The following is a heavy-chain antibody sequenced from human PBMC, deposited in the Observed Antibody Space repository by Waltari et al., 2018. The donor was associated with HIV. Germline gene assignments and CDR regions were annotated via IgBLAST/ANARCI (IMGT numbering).Heavy chain of an antibody. CDR1: NSSISAKH. CDR3: ATGVRYYGP. J-gene: IGHJ5*02. V-gene: IGHV3-53*01. Sequence: EVLLAESGGGLIQPGGSLGLSCTASNSSISAKHVTWIRQAPGGSLEWVAVIYPDDTTHYADSVSGRFTISRAKSRTKVFLLMNSLVVDDTATYFCATGVRYYGPWGQGTRVTVSS. CDR2: IYPDDTT. D-gene: IGHD3-22*01.